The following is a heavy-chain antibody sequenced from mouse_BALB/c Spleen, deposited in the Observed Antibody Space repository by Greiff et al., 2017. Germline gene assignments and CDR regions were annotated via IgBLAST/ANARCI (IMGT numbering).Heavy chain of an antibody. CDR3: NAGDYYRDDGYAMDY. Sequence: EVKLEESGAELVRSGASVKLSCTASGFNIKDYYMHWVKQRPEQGLEWIGWIDPENGDTEYAPKFQGKATMTADTSSNTAYLQLSSLTSEDTAVYYCNAGDYYRDDGYAMDYWGQGTSVTVSS. D-gene: IGHD2-14*01. CDR1: GFNIKDYY. V-gene: IGHV14-4*02. CDR2: IDPENGDT. J-gene: IGHJ4*01.